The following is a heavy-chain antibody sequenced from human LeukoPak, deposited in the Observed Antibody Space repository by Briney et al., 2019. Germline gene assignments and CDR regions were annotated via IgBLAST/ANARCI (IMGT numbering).Heavy chain of an antibody. V-gene: IGHV3-53*01. Sequence: GGSLRLSCAASGFTVSSNYMSWVRQAPGKGLEWVSVIYSGGSTYYTDSVKGRFTLSRDNSKNTLYLQMSSLRVEDTAVYYRARIGYCSRTSCHTGYYYGMDVWGQGTTVTVSS. CDR2: IYSGGST. CDR3: ARIGYCSRTSCHTGYYYGMDV. CDR1: GFTVSSNY. D-gene: IGHD2-2*02. J-gene: IGHJ6*02.